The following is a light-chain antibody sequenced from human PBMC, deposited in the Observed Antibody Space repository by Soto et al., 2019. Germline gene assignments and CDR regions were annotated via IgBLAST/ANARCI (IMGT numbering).Light chain of an antibody. Sequence: QSVLTQPASVSGSPGQSITISCTGTSSDVGTYNHVSWYQQHPGKAPQLIIYEVSNRPSGLSNRFSASKSGKTASLTISGLQAEDEADYYCCSFTTIRTLVFGSGTTLTVL. J-gene: IGLJ1*01. CDR1: SSDVGTYNH. V-gene: IGLV2-14*01. CDR3: CSFTTIRTLV. CDR2: EVS.